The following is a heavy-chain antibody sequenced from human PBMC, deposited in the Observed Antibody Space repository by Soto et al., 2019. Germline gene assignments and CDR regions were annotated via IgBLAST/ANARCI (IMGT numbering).Heavy chain of an antibody. CDR2: ISYSGST. J-gene: IGHJ5*02. CDR1: AGSISSGGYY. Sequence: QLQLQGSGPGLVKPSQTLSLNCTVSAGSISSGGYYWSWIRQHPGKGLAWIGHISYSGSTYYNPSVKSRVTISVDTAKNQFALKLSSVTAADKAVYYGARDLYYGDYEAWGQGTLGTVSS. V-gene: IGHV4-31*03. CDR3: ARDLYYGDYEA. D-gene: IGHD4-17*01.